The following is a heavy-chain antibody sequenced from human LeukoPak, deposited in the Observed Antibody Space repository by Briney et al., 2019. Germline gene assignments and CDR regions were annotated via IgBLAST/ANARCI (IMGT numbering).Heavy chain of an antibody. Sequence: ASVKVSCKASGGTFSSYAISWVRQAPGQGLEWMGGIIPIFGTANYAQKFQGRVTITADKSASTAYMELSSLKASDTAMYYCARRDTSGHYYEFDYWGQGTLVTVSS. J-gene: IGHJ4*02. CDR2: IIPIFGTA. CDR1: GGTFSSYA. V-gene: IGHV1-69*06. D-gene: IGHD3-22*01. CDR3: ARRDTSGHYYEFDY.